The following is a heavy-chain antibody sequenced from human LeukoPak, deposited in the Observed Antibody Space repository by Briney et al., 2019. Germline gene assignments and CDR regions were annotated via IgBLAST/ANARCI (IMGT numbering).Heavy chain of an antibody. J-gene: IGHJ4*02. CDR1: GFTFSSYA. D-gene: IGHD3-22*01. Sequence: PGGSLRLSCAASGFTFSSYAMSWVRQAPGKGLEWVSYISSSGSTIYYADSVKGRFTISRDNAKNSLYLQMNSLRAEDTAVYYCATSLHYYDSSPRSEWGQGTLVTVSS. V-gene: IGHV3-48*04. CDR3: ATSLHYYDSSPRSE. CDR2: ISSSGSTI.